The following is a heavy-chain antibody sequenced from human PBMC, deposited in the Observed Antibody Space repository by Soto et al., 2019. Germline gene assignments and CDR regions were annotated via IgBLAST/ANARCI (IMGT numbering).Heavy chain of an antibody. Sequence: QVQLVQSGAEVKKPGSSVKVSCKASGGTFSSYAISWVRQAPGQGLEWMGGNIPIFGTANYAQKFQGRVTITADESTSTAYMELSSLRSEDTAVYYCARDPMRYYYDSSGYSHYFDYWGQGTLVTVSS. CDR1: GGTFSSYA. D-gene: IGHD3-22*01. V-gene: IGHV1-69*01. J-gene: IGHJ4*02. CDR3: ARDPMRYYYDSSGYSHYFDY. CDR2: NIPIFGTA.